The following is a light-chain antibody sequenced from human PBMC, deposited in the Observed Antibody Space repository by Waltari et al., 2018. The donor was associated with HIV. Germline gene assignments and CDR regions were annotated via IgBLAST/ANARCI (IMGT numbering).Light chain of an antibody. CDR2: RND. CDR1: SSNIGRNY. Sequence: QPVLTQPPSASETPGQSLSISCSGGSSNIGRNYVFWYQQVANTAPKLLVSRNDRRASVLPDRFPGSRSGTSASLVISGRRAEDEALYYCASWDDGLSGHVFGSGTTVFVL. V-gene: IGLV1-47*01. J-gene: IGLJ1*01. CDR3: ASWDDGLSGHV.